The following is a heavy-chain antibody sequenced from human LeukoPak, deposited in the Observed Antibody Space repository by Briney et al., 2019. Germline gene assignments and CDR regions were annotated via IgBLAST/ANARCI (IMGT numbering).Heavy chain of an antibody. J-gene: IGHJ3*02. CDR1: GFTFSSYW. CDR3: ARGTRYSSSWYGAFDI. V-gene: IGHV3-7*01. CDR2: IKQDGSEK. Sequence: PGGSLRLSCAASGFTFSSYWMSWVRQAPGKGLEWVANIKQDGSEKYYVDSVKGRFTISRDNAKNSLYLQMNSLRAEDTAVYYCARGTRYSSSWYGAFDIWGQGTMVTVSS. D-gene: IGHD6-13*01.